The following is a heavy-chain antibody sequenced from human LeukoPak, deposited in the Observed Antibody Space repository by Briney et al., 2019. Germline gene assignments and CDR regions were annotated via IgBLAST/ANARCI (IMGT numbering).Heavy chain of an antibody. CDR2: IWFDGSNQ. CDR3: ARASETRADY. CDR1: GFTFNKYG. D-gene: IGHD4-11*01. Sequence: GRSLRLFCVASGFTFNKYGMHWVRQAPGKGLEWVAVIWFDGSNQFYADSVKGRFTISRDNSKNTLYLQMNSLRAEDTAVYYCARASETRADYWGQGTLVTVSS. J-gene: IGHJ4*02. V-gene: IGHV3-33*01.